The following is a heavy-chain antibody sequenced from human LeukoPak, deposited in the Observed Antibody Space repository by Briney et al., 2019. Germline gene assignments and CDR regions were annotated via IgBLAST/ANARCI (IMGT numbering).Heavy chain of an antibody. D-gene: IGHD6-13*01. CDR3: ARGKYSSITTFDY. J-gene: IGHJ4*02. V-gene: IGHV3-20*01. Sequence: GGSLRLSRAASGFTFDDYGMSWVRQAPGKGLEWVSGINWNGGSTGYADSVKGRFTISRDNAKNSLYLQMNSLRAEDTALYHCARGKYSSITTFDYWGQGTLVTVSS. CDR1: GFTFDDYG. CDR2: INWNGGST.